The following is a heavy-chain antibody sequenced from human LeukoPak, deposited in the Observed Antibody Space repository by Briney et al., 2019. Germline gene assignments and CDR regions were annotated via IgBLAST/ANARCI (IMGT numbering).Heavy chain of an antibody. Sequence: PGGSLRLSCAASGFTVSSNYMSWVRQAPGKGLEWVSSITGGHYPTYNTDSVKGRFTISRDNSKNTLYLQMNSLRADDTAVYYCTKDPNGDYVGAFEPWGQGTLVTVSS. J-gene: IGHJ5*02. CDR3: TKDPNGDYVGAFEP. CDR2: ITGGHYPT. V-gene: IGHV3-23*01. D-gene: IGHD4-17*01. CDR1: GFTVSSNY.